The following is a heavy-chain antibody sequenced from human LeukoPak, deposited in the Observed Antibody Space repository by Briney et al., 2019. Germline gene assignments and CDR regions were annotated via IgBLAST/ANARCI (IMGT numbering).Heavy chain of an antibody. D-gene: IGHD5-24*01. CDR2: MNPNSGNT. J-gene: IGHJ4*02. V-gene: IGHV1-8*02. CDR3: ARVRWLQLNQ. Sequence: GASVKVSCKTSGYIFTAYYMHWVRQAPGQGLEWMGWMNPNSGNTGYAQKFQGRVTMTRNTSISTAYMELSSLRSEDTAVYYCARVRWLQLNQWGQGTLVTVSS. CDR1: GYIFTAYY.